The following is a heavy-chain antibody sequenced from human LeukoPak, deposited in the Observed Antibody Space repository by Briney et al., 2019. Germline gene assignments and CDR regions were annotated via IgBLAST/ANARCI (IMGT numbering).Heavy chain of an antibody. CDR3: ARDWGIAAQAWFGSPDAFDI. D-gene: IGHD6-13*01. V-gene: IGHV3-7*01. CDR2: IKQDGSEK. CDR1: GFTFSSYW. J-gene: IGHJ3*02. Sequence: GGSLRLSCAASGFTFSSYWMSWVRQAPGKGLEWVANIKQDGSEKYYVDSVKGRLTISRDNAKNSLYLQMNSLRAEDTAVYYCARDWGIAAQAWFGSPDAFDIWGQGTMVTVSS.